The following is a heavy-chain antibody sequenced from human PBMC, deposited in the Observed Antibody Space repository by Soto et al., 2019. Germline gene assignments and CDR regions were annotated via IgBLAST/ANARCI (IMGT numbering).Heavy chain of an antibody. CDR2: ISAYNGNT. J-gene: IGHJ4*02. Sequence: EASVKVSCKASGYTFTSYGISWVRQAPGQGLEWMGWISAYNGNTNYAQKLQGRVTMTTDTSTSTAYMELRSLRSDDTAVYYCAKDRGSGYYAQPYLDYWGQGTLVTVSS. CDR3: AKDRGSGYYAQPYLDY. CDR1: GYTFTSYG. D-gene: IGHD3-22*01. V-gene: IGHV1-18*01.